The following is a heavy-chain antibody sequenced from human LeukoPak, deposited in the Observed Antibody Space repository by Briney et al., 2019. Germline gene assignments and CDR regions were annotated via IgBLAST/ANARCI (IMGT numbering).Heavy chain of an antibody. CDR3: ARNGYGSGSYYLFDY. CDR2: IIPIFGTA. D-gene: IGHD3-10*01. CDR1: GGTFSSYA. J-gene: IGHJ4*02. V-gene: IGHV1-69*01. Sequence: SVKVSCKASGGTFSSYAISWVRQAPGQGLEWMGGIIPIFGTANYAQKFQGRVTITADESTSTACMELSSLRSEDTAVCYCARNGYGSGSYYLFDYWGQGTLVTVSS.